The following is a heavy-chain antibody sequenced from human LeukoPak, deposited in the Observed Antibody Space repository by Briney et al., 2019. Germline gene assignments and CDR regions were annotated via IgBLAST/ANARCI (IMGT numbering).Heavy chain of an antibody. CDR1: GFTFSSYA. Sequence: PGGSLRLSCAASGFTFSSYAMSWVRQAPGKGLEWVSAISGSGGSTYYADSVKGRFTISRDNSKNTLYLQMNSLRAEDTAVYYCAKVPDYYDSSGPLDWGQGTLVTVSS. D-gene: IGHD3-22*01. J-gene: IGHJ4*02. V-gene: IGHV3-23*01. CDR3: AKVPDYYDSSGPLD. CDR2: ISGSGGST.